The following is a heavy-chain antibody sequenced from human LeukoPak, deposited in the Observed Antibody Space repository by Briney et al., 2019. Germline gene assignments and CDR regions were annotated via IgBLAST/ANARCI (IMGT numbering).Heavy chain of an antibody. CDR1: GFTFSSYA. J-gene: IGHJ4*02. D-gene: IGHD2-2*01. CDR2: ISYDGSNK. V-gene: IGHV3-30-3*01. CDR3: AKGGEDIVVVPAAPDY. Sequence: PGGSLRLSCAASGFTFSSYAMHWVRQAPGKGLEWVAVISYDGSNKYYADSVKGRFTISRDNSKNTLYLQMNSLRAEDTAVYYCAKGGEDIVVVPAAPDYWGQGTLVTVSS.